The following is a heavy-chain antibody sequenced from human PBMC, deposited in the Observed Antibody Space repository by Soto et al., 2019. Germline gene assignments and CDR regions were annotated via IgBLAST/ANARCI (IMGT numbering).Heavy chain of an antibody. J-gene: IGHJ6*02. CDR1: GYSFTSYW. V-gene: IGHV5-10-1*01. CDR3: ASSLPLLSYYGMDV. Sequence: GESLKISCKGSGYSFTSYWSSWVRQMPGKGLEWMGRIDPSDSYTNYSPSFQGHVTISADKSISTAYLQWSSLKASDTAMYYCASSLPLLSYYGMDVWGQGTTVTVSS. CDR2: IDPSDSYT. D-gene: IGHD3-10*01.